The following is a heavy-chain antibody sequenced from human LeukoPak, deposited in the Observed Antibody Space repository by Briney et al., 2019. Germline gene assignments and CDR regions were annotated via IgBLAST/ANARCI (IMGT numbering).Heavy chain of an antibody. CDR2: ISGSGNSI. D-gene: IGHD6-13*01. Sequence: GGSLRLSCAASGFTFSSYVMSWVRQAPGKGLEWVSAISGSGNSIYYADSVKGWFTISRDNSKNTLYLQMNSLGAEDTAVYYCAKGSAAARPYYFDYGGQGTLVTVSS. CDR1: GFTFSSYV. V-gene: IGHV3-23*01. J-gene: IGHJ4*02. CDR3: AKGSAAARPYYFDY.